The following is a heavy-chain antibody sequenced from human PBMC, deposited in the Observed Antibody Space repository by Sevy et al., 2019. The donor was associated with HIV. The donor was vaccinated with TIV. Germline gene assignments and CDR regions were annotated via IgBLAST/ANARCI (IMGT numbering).Heavy chain of an antibody. CDR3: ARAPGYGCNAEFDY. D-gene: IGHD4-17*01. CDR2: IYHSGST. V-gene: IGHV4-30-2*01. Sequence: SETLSLTCAVSGGSISSGSYSWSWIRQPPGKGLEWIGYIYHSGSTYYNPSLKSRVTISVGSSKNQFSLKLSSVTAADTAVYYCARAPGYGCNAEFDYWGQGTLVTVSS. CDR1: GGSISSGSYS. J-gene: IGHJ4*02.